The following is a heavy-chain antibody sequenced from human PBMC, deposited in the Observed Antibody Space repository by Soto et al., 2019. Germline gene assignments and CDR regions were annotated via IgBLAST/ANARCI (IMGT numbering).Heavy chain of an antibody. CDR3: ARVARGPYCSGGSCYHNWFDP. CDR2: INHSGST. V-gene: IGHV4-34*01. J-gene: IGHJ5*02. D-gene: IGHD2-15*01. CDR1: GGSFSGYY. Sequence: SSETLSLTCAVYGGSFSGYYWSWIRQPPGKGLEWIGEINHSGSTNYNPSLKSRVTISVDTSKNQFSLKLSSVTAADTAVYYCARVARGPYCSGGSCYHNWFDPWGQGTLVTVSS.